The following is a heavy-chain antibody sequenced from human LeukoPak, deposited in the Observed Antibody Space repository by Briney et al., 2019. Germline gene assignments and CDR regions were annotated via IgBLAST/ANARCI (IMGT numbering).Heavy chain of an antibody. Sequence: GASVKVSCKASGYTFTGYYMHWVRQAPGQGLEWMGWINPNSGGTNYAQNFQGRVTMTRDTSISTAYMELSRLRSDDTAVYYCARELSGGYPLDDWFDPWGQGTLVTVSS. D-gene: IGHD5-18*01. J-gene: IGHJ5*02. CDR2: INPNSGGT. CDR3: ARELSGGYPLDDWFDP. V-gene: IGHV1-2*02. CDR1: GYTFTGYY.